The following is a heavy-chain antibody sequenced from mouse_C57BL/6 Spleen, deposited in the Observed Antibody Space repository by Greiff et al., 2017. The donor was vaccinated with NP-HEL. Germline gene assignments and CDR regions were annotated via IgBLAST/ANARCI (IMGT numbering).Heavy chain of an antibody. D-gene: IGHD1-1*01. CDR2: IDPSDSYT. Sequence: VQLQQPGAELVRPGTSVKLSCTASGYTFTSYWMHWVKQRPGQGLEWIGVIDPSDSYTNYNQKFKGKATLTVDTSSSTAYMQLSSLTSEDSAVYYCARRRGYGSSPYFDYWGQGTTLTVSS. V-gene: IGHV1-59*01. CDR1: GYTFTSYW. CDR3: ARRRGYGSSPYFDY. J-gene: IGHJ2*01.